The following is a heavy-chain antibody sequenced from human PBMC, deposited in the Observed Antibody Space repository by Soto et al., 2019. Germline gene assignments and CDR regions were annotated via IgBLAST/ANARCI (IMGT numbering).Heavy chain of an antibody. CDR2: ISWNSGSI. Sequence: EVQLVESGGGLVQPGRSLRLSCAASGFTFDDYAMHWVQQAPGKGLEWVSGISWNSGSIGYADSVKGRFTISRDNAKNSLYLQMNSLRAEDTALYYCAKGGVGYYYDSSGYYTFGGQGTLVTVSS. J-gene: IGHJ4*02. D-gene: IGHD3-22*01. CDR3: AKGGVGYYYDSSGYYTF. V-gene: IGHV3-9*01. CDR1: GFTFDDYA.